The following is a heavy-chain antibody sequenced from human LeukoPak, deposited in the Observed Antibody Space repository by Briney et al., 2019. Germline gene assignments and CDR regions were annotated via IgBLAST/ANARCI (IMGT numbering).Heavy chain of an antibody. CDR2: ISFDGSNK. J-gene: IGHJ4*02. CDR3: ARGLGYGGNSLPDY. D-gene: IGHD4-23*01. Sequence: ERSLRLSCAASGFTFSNYAMHWVRQAPGKGLDWLAVISFDGSNKYYADSVKGRFTISRDNSKNTLYLQMNSLRPEDTALYYCARGLGYGGNSLPDYWGQGTLVTVSS. V-gene: IGHV3-30*04. CDR1: GFTFSNYA.